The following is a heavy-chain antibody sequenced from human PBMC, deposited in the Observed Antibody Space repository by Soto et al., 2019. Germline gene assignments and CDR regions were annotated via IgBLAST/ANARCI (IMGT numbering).Heavy chain of an antibody. D-gene: IGHD4-17*01. Sequence: QVQLVQSGAEVKKPGASVKVSCKASGYTFTSYYMHRVRQAPGQGLEWMGIINPSGGSTSYAQKFQGRVTMTRDTSTSTVYMELSSLRSEDTAVYYCARDRQGYGDYGIYYFDYWGQGTLVTVSS. J-gene: IGHJ4*02. V-gene: IGHV1-46*03. CDR3: ARDRQGYGDYGIYYFDY. CDR2: INPSGGST. CDR1: GYTFTSYY.